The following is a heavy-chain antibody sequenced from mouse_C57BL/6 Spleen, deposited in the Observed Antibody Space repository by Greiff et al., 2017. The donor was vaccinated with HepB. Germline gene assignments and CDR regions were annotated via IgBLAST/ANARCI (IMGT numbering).Heavy chain of an antibody. Sequence: EVQLVESGGGLVQPGGSMKLSCTASGFTFSDYYMAWVRQVPEKGLEWVANINYDGSSTYYLDSLKSRFIISRDNAKNILYLQMSSLKSEDTATYYCARDLYYGSSQPYSMDYWGQGTSVTVSS. J-gene: IGHJ4*01. CDR3: ARDLYYGSSQPYSMDY. D-gene: IGHD1-1*01. CDR1: GFTFSDYY. CDR2: INYDGSST. V-gene: IGHV5-16*01.